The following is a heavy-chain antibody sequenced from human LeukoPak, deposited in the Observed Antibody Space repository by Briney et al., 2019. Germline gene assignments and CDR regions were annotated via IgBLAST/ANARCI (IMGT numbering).Heavy chain of an antibody. CDR3: ARIRLRAFDI. CDR1: GYSFTNYS. V-gene: IGHV5-51*01. CDR2: IYPDDSDT. Sequence: GESLKISCKGAGYSFTNYSIAWVRQMPGKGLEWMGIIYPDDSDTRYSPSFQGQVTISADKSISTAYLQWSSLKASDTAMYYCARIRLRAFDIWGQGTMVTVSS. D-gene: IGHD3-10*01. J-gene: IGHJ3*02.